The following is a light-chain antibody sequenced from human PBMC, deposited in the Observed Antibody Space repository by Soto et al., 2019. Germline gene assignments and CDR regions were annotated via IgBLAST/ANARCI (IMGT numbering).Light chain of an antibody. J-gene: IGKJ1*01. Sequence: EIVMTQSPATLSVSPGERATLSSRASQSVSSNLAWYQQKPGQAPRLLIYGASTRATGIPARFSGSGYGTGFTLTISSLQSEDFAVSYCQHYNNWPRTFGQGTKVEIK. CDR2: GAS. CDR3: QHYNNWPRT. CDR1: QSVSSN. V-gene: IGKV3-15*01.